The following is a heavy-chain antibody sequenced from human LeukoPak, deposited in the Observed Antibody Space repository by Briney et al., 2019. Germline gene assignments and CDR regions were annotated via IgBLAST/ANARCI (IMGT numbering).Heavy chain of an antibody. V-gene: IGHV3-30*02. J-gene: IGHJ2*01. CDR3: AKDSGYSSKYWYFNL. D-gene: IGHD2-15*01. Sequence: GGSLRLSCAASGFTFSAYGMHWARQAPGKGLEWVAFIRYDGSDTYYADSMRGRFSTSRDNSKNTLYVQMSSLRAEDTAVYYCAKDSGYSSKYWYFNLWGRGTLVTVSS. CDR2: IRYDGSDT. CDR1: GFTFSAYG.